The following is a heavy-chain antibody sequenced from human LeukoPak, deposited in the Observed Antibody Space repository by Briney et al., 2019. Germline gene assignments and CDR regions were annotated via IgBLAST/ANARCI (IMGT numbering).Heavy chain of an antibody. V-gene: IGHV3-23*01. Sequence: PGGSLRLSCAASGFTFSSYSMNWVRQAPGKGLEWVSAISGSGTTTYYADSVKGRFTISRDNSKNTLYLQMNSLRAEDTAVYYCAKAYCSSTSCSLPYMDVWGKGTTVTVSS. CDR1: GFTFSSYS. J-gene: IGHJ6*04. CDR3: AKAYCSSTSCSLPYMDV. D-gene: IGHD2-2*01. CDR2: ISGSGTTT.